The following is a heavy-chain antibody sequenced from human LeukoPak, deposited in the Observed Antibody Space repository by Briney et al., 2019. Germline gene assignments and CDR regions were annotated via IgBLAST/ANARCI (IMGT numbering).Heavy chain of an antibody. CDR2: ISWKGDTT. J-gene: IGHJ4*02. V-gene: IGHV3-20*01. Sequence: GGSLRLSWAASGFTFNNYAMTWVRQTPGKGPEWVSLISWKGDTTAYAESVRGRFTISRDNAKNSLYLHMNSLRPEDTAFYHCARHRCSSTTCSFDSWGQGSLVTVSS. D-gene: IGHD2-2*01. CDR3: ARHRCSSTTCSFDS. CDR1: GFTFNNYA.